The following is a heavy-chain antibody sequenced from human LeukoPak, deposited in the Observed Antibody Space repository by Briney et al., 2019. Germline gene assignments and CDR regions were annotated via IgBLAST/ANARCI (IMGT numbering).Heavy chain of an antibody. D-gene: IGHD3-16*01. CDR3: ARATGYDYVSS. Sequence: PSETLSLTCTVSGGSISSSSYYWGWIRQPPGKGLEWIGSIYYSGSTYYNPSLKSRVTISVDTSKNQFSLKLSSVTAADTAVYYCARATGYDYVSSWGQGTLVTVSS. CDR1: GGSISSSSYY. V-gene: IGHV4-39*07. J-gene: IGHJ5*02. CDR2: IYYSGST.